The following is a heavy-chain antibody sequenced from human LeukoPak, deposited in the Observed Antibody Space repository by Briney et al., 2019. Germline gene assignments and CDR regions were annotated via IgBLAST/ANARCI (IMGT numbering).Heavy chain of an antibody. CDR2: IYYSGST. CDR1: GGSISSYY. Sequence: SETLSLTCTVSGGSISSYYWSWIRQPPGKGLEWIGYIYYSGSTNYNPSLKSRVTISVDTSKNQFSLKLSSVTAADTAVYYCARGGYYDKPFDYWGQGTLVTVSS. CDR3: ARGGYYDKPFDY. V-gene: IGHV4-59*12. D-gene: IGHD3-9*01. J-gene: IGHJ4*02.